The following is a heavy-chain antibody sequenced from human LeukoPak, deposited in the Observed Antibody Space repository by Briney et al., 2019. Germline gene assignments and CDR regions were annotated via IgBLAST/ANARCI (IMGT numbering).Heavy chain of an antibody. CDR2: INHSGST. CDR3: ARGGITGTTDYFDY. J-gene: IGHJ4*02. Sequence: SETLSLTCAVYGGSFSGYYWSWIRQPPGKGLEWIGEINHSGSTNYNPSLKSRVTMSVDTSKNQFSLKLSSVTAADTAVYYCARGGITGTTDYFDYWGQGTLVTVSS. V-gene: IGHV4-34*01. CDR1: GGSFSGYY. D-gene: IGHD1-7*01.